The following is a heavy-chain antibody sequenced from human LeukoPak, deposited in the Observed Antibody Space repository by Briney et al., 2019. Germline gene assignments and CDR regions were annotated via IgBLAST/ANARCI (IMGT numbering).Heavy chain of an antibody. D-gene: IGHD3-22*01. V-gene: IGHV1-69*04. J-gene: IGHJ1*01. CDR3: ARDPRNYYYDSSGYQGIQH. CDR2: IIPILGIA. CDR1: GGTFSSYA. Sequence: SVKVSCKASGGTFSSYAISWVRQAPGQGLEWMGRIIPILGIANYAQKFQGRVTTTADKSTSTAYMELSSLRSEDTAVYYCARDPRNYYYDSSGYQGIQHWGQGTLVTVSS.